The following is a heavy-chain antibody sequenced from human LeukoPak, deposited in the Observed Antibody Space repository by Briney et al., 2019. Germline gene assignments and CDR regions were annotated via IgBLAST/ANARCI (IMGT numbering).Heavy chain of an antibody. J-gene: IGHJ2*01. Sequence: TSETLSLTCAVSGGSISSGGYSWSWIRQPPGEGLEWIGYIYHSGSTYYNPSLKSRVTISVDRSKNQFSLKLSSVTAADTAVYYCARGYGDYGGYFDLWGRGTLVTVSS. V-gene: IGHV4-30-2*01. D-gene: IGHD4-17*01. CDR2: IYHSGST. CDR1: GGSISSGGYS. CDR3: ARGYGDYGGYFDL.